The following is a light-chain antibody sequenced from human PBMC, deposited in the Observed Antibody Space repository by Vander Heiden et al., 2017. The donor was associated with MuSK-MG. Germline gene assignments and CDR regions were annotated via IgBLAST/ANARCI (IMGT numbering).Light chain of an antibody. J-gene: IGLJ1*01. CDR2: EVS. Sequence: QSALTQPASVSGSPGQSITISCTGTSSDVGGYNYVCWYQQHPGKAPTLMIYEVSKRPTGVSNRFSGSKSGTTASLTISGLQAEDEADYYCSSYTSSSTLVFGTGTKVTVL. V-gene: IGLV2-14*01. CDR3: SSYTSSSTLV. CDR1: SSDVGGYNY.